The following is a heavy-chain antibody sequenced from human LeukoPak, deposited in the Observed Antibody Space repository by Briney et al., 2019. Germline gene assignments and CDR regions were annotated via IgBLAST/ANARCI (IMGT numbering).Heavy chain of an antibody. Sequence: PSETLSLTCTVSGGSISSYYWSWIRQPPGKGLEWIGYIYYSGSTNYNPSLKSRVTISVDTSKNQCSLKLSYVTAADTAVYYCARDIRSYDFWSGYPHYYMDVWGKGTTVTVSS. CDR3: ARDIRSYDFWSGYPHYYMDV. D-gene: IGHD3-3*01. CDR2: IYYSGST. CDR1: GGSISSYY. J-gene: IGHJ6*03. V-gene: IGHV4-59*01.